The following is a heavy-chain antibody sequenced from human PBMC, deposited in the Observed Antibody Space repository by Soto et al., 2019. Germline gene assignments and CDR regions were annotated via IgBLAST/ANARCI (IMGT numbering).Heavy chain of an antibody. CDR3: AGQRCSYGYLGPTGVFNWLAP. J-gene: IGHJ5*02. V-gene: IGHV1-46*01. Sequence: ASVKVCCKASGYTFTSYYMHWVRQAPGQGLEWMGIINPSGGSTSYAQKFQGRVTMTRNASTSTVGVEVGGVRSEGTAVYYCAGQRCSYGYLGPTGVFNWLAPWGQGALVTVSS. CDR2: INPSGGST. CDR1: GYTFTSYY. D-gene: IGHD5-18*01.